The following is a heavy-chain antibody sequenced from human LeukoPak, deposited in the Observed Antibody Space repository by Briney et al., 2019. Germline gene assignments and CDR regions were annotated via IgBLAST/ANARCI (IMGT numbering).Heavy chain of an antibody. D-gene: IGHD3-16*01. CDR1: GYSISSGYY. J-gene: IGHJ5*02. CDR2: INHSGST. CDR3: ARHWMWGEVDP. V-gene: IGHV4-38-2*02. Sequence: SETLSLTCTVSGYSISSGYYWGWIRQPPGKGLEWIGEINHSGSTNYNPSLKSRVTISVDTSKNQFSLKLSSVTAADTAVYYCARHWMWGEVDPWGQGTLVTVSS.